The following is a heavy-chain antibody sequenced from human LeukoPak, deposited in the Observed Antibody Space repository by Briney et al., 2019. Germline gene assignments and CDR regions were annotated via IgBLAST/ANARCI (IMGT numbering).Heavy chain of an antibody. J-gene: IGHJ4*02. CDR2: IYYSGST. V-gene: IGHV4-31*03. CDR3: ARSIYHYDSSGLDQEY. Sequence: PSETLSLTCTVSGGSISSGGYYWSWIRQHPGKGLEWIGYIYYSGSTYYNPSLKSRVTISVDTSKNQFSLKLSSVTAADTAVYYCARSIYHYDSSGLDQEYWGQGTLVTVSS. D-gene: IGHD3-22*01. CDR1: GGSISSGGYY.